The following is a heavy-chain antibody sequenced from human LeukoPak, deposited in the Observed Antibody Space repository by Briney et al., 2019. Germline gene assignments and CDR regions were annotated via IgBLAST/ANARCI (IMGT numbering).Heavy chain of an antibody. CDR2: ISSSSSYT. Sequence: GGSLRLSCAASGFTFSDYYISWIRQALGKGQEWVSYISSSSSYTNYADSVKGRFTISRDNAKNSLYLQMNSLRAEDTAVYYCARDSGVAVAGTGWFDPWGQGTLVTVSS. CDR1: GFTFSDYY. CDR3: ARDSGVAVAGTGWFDP. D-gene: IGHD6-19*01. V-gene: IGHV3-11*06. J-gene: IGHJ5*02.